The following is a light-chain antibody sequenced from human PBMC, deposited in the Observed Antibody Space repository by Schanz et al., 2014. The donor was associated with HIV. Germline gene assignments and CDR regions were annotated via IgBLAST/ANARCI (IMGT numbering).Light chain of an antibody. Sequence: QSALTQPASVSGSPGQSITISCTGTSSDVGSYNYVSWYQQHPGKAPKLMIYDVSNRPSGVSSRFSGSKSGNTASLTISGLQADDEGDYYCSSYTTNRTMAFGGGTKLTVL. V-gene: IGLV2-14*03. CDR1: SSDVGSYNY. CDR2: DVS. CDR3: SSYTTNRTMA. J-gene: IGLJ2*01.